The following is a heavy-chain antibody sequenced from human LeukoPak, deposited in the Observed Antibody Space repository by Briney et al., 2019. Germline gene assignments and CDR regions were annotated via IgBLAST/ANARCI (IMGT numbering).Heavy chain of an antibody. Sequence: GGSLRLSCAASGFTFSSYAMNWVRQAPGKGLEWVSAISGNGGSTYYADSVKGRFTISRDNSKNTLYLQMNSLRAEDTAVYYCARGRQLVRGYFQHWGQGTLVTVSS. J-gene: IGHJ1*01. V-gene: IGHV3-23*01. CDR3: ARGRQLVRGYFQH. CDR1: GFTFSSYA. CDR2: ISGNGGST. D-gene: IGHD6-6*01.